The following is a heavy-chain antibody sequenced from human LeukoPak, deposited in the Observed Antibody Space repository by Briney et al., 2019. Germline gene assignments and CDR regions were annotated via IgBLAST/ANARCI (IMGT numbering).Heavy chain of an antibody. J-gene: IGHJ4*02. CDR3: ASSWYDSPVVDY. CDR2: VGSDGSNK. V-gene: IGHV3-30*02. Sequence: GGSLRLSCAASGFTFSIYGMHWVRQAPGQGLQWVAFVGSDGSNKYYADSVKGRFTISRDNSKNTLYLQMNSLRAEDTAVYYCASSWYDSPVVDYWGQGTLVTVSS. CDR1: GFTFSIYG. D-gene: IGHD1-1*01.